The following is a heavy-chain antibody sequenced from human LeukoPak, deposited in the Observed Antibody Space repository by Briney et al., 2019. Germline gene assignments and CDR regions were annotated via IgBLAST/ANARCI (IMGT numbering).Heavy chain of an antibody. CDR2: ISGSGGST. V-gene: IGHV3-23*01. CDR1: GFTFSSYA. Sequence: GGSVRLSCTASGFTFSSYAMSWVRQAPGKGLEWVSAISGSGGSTYYADSVKGRFTISRDNSKNTLYLQMNSLRAEDTAVYYCAKRRGLELLYYYMDVWGKGTTVTVSS. J-gene: IGHJ6*03. CDR3: AKRRGLELLYYYMDV. D-gene: IGHD1-7*01.